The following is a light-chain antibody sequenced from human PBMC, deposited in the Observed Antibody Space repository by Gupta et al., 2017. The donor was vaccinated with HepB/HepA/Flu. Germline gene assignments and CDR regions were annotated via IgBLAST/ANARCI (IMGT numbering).Light chain of an antibody. Sequence: SSELTQDPTVSVALGQTVGIPCQGDSLRSYYASWYQQKPGQAPVLVIYGKNNRPSGIPDRFSGSSSGNTASLTITGAQAEDEADYYCNSRDSSGNLVVFGGGTKLTVL. V-gene: IGLV3-19*01. CDR2: GKN. CDR1: SLRSYY. J-gene: IGLJ2*01. CDR3: NSRDSSGNLVV.